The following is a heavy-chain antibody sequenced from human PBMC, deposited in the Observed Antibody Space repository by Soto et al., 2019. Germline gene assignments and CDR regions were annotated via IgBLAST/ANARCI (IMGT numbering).Heavy chain of an antibody. CDR2: IIPILGIA. Sequence: SVKVSCKASGGTFSSYTISWVRQAPGQGLEWMGRIIPILGIANYAQKFQGRVTITADTSASTAYMELSSLRSEDTAVYYCARVYCSGGSCYSTGAFDIWGQGTMVTVSS. J-gene: IGHJ3*02. CDR3: ARVYCSGGSCYSTGAFDI. V-gene: IGHV1-69*02. CDR1: GGTFSSYT. D-gene: IGHD2-15*01.